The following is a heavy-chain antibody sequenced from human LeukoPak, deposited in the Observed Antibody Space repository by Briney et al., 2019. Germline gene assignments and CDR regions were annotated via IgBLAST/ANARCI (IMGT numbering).Heavy chain of an antibody. D-gene: IGHD2-21*02. Sequence: ASVKVSCKASGYTFTGYYMHWVRQAPGQGLEWMGWINPNSGGTNYAQKFQGRVTMTRDTSISTAYMEPSRLRSDDTAVYYCARVCGGDCYGYYYGMDVWGQGTTVTVSS. V-gene: IGHV1-2*02. CDR3: ARVCGGDCYGYYYGMDV. CDR1: GYTFTGYY. J-gene: IGHJ6*02. CDR2: INPNSGGT.